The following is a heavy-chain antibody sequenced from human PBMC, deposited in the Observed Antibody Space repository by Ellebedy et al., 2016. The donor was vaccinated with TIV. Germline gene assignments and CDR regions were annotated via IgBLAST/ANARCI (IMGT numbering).Heavy chain of an antibody. D-gene: IGHD2/OR15-2a*01. CDR3: ARDRGEGGLLSFFDL. J-gene: IGHJ4*02. V-gene: IGHV3-21*06. CDR1: GFSISNFR. CDR2: ISGDLQDL. Sequence: GGSLRLSCEASGFSISNFRLHWVRLSPGKGLEWVSSISGDLQDLKYSDSVKGRFTISRDKVKNSLFLQMDSLRAEDAAVYYCARDRGEGGLLSFFDLWGQGTLLTVST.